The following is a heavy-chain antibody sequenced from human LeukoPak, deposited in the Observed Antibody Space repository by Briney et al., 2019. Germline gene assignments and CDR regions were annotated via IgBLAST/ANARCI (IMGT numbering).Heavy chain of an antibody. D-gene: IGHD1-26*01. CDR1: GYTFTNYW. V-gene: IGHV5-51*01. Sequence: GESLKISCKASGYTFTNYWIGWVRQMPGKGLEWMGIIYPDDSDTKYSPSFQGQVTISADKSISTAYLQWSSLKASDTAMYYCARQLGATSPTWFDPWGQGTLVTVSS. CDR2: IYPDDSDT. CDR3: ARQLGATSPTWFDP. J-gene: IGHJ5*02.